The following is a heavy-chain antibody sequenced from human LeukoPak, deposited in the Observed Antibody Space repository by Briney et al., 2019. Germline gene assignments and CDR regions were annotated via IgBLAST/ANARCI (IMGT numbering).Heavy chain of an antibody. CDR3: AKVSSVAPPDRYFDL. V-gene: IGHV4-34*01. CDR1: GGSFSGYY. D-gene: IGHD2-15*01. J-gene: IGHJ2*01. Sequence: SETLSLTCAVYGGSFSGYYWSWIRQPPGKGLEWIGEINHSGSTNYNPSLKSRVTISVDTSKNQFSLKLSSVTAADTAVYYCAKVSSVAPPDRYFDLWGRGTLVTVSS. CDR2: INHSGST.